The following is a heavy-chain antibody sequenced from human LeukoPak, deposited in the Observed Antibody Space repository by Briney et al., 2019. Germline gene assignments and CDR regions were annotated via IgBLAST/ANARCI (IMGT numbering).Heavy chain of an antibody. D-gene: IGHD6-13*01. Sequence: SETLSLTCAVYGGSFSGYYWSWIRQPPGKGLEWIGEINHSGSTNYNPSLKSRVTISVDTSKNQFSLKLSSVTAADTAVYYCARGIAAAGTYFQHWGQGTLVTVSP. V-gene: IGHV4-34*01. CDR1: GGSFSGYY. CDR2: INHSGST. CDR3: ARGIAAAGTYFQH. J-gene: IGHJ1*01.